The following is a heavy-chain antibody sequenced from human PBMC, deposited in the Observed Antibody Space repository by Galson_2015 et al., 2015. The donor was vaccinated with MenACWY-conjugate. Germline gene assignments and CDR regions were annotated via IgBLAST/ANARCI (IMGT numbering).Heavy chain of an antibody. CDR3: ARHPPGGRGMDV. CDR1: GYTFTNYW. CDR2: INPADSNV. Sequence: QSGAEVKKPGESLKISCKGSGYTFTNYWIAWVRQMPGKGLEWVGLINPADSNVRYSPSFQGQVTISADESISTAYLQWSSLKASDIAILYCARHPPGGRGMDVWRRGTTFTVSS. J-gene: IGHJ6*02. D-gene: IGHD1-26*01. V-gene: IGHV5-51*01.